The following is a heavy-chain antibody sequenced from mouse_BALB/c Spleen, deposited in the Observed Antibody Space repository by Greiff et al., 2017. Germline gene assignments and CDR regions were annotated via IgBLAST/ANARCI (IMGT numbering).Heavy chain of an antibody. V-gene: IGHV1-7*01. D-gene: IGHD1-1*01. CDR2: INPSTGYT. J-gene: IGHJ3*01. CDR3: ARSDGSSYEGFAY. CDR1: GYTFTSYW. Sequence: VQLQQSGAELAKPGASVKMSCKASGYTFTSYWMHWVKQRPGQGLEWIGYINPSTGYTEYNQKFKDKATLTADKSSSTAYMQLSSLTSEDSAVYYCARSDGSSYEGFAYWGQGTLVTVSA.